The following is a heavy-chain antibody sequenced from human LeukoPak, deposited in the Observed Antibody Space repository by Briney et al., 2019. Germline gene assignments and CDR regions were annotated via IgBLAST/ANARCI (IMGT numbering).Heavy chain of an antibody. V-gene: IGHV5-10-1*01. CDR1: GYSFTNYW. CDR2: IDPSDSYT. CDR3: ARALRITFGGGRGAFDI. J-gene: IGHJ3*02. D-gene: IGHD3-16*01. Sequence: GESLKISCKGSGYSFTNYWINWVRQMPGKGLEWMGRIDPSDSYTNYSPSFQGHLTISADKSISPAYLQWSSLKASDTAMYYCARALRITFGGGRGAFDIWGQGTMVTVSS.